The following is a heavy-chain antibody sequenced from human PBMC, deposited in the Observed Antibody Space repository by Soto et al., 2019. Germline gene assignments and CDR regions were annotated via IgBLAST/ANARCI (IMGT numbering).Heavy chain of an antibody. CDR2: ISGSGGST. J-gene: IGHJ4*02. Sequence: EVQLLESGGGLVQPGGSLRLSCAASGFTFSNYAVTWVRQAPGKGLEWVSTISGSGGSTYYADSVKGRFTISRDNSKNTVYLQMNSLRAEDTAVYYCAQDQGSSWYEIDYWGQGTLVTVSS. CDR3: AQDQGSSWYEIDY. V-gene: IGHV3-23*01. CDR1: GFTFSNYA. D-gene: IGHD6-13*01.